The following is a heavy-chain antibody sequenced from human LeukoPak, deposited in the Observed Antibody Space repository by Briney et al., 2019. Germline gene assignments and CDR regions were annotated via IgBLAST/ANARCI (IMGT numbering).Heavy chain of an antibody. CDR3: ARTRFNYDSSGYSY. D-gene: IGHD3-22*01. J-gene: IGHJ4*02. CDR1: GYSIGSGYY. Sequence: PSETLSLTCAVSGYSIGSGYYWGWIRQPPGKGLEWIGSIYHSGSTYYNPSLKSRVTISVDTSKNQFSLKLSSVTAADTAVYYCARTRFNYDSSGYSYWGQGTLVTVSS. V-gene: IGHV4-38-2*01. CDR2: IYHSGST.